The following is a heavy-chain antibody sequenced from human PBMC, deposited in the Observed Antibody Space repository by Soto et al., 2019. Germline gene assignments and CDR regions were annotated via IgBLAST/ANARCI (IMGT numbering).Heavy chain of an antibody. CDR1: GFTFSSYV. V-gene: IGHV3-23*01. J-gene: IGHJ5*01. D-gene: IGHD3-10*01. Sequence: EVQLLESGGGLVQPGGSLRLSCAASGFTFSSYVMSWVRQAPGKGLEWVSAISGSGGSTYYADSVKGRFTISRDNSKNTLNLQMNSLRAEDTAVYYCAKDRASWVVRGVTNWFDSWGQGTLVTVSS. CDR2: ISGSGGST. CDR3: AKDRASWVVRGVTNWFDS.